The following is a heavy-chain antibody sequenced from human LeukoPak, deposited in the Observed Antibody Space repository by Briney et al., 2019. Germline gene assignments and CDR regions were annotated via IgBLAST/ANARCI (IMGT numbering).Heavy chain of an antibody. D-gene: IGHD6-19*01. CDR2: IKQDGSEK. V-gene: IGHV3-7*01. Sequence: GGSLRLSCAASGFTFSSYWMSWVRQAPGKGLEWVANIKQDGSEKYYVDSVKGRFTISRDNAKNSLYLQMNSLRAEDTAVYYCARDGSSVWYADFDYWGQGTLVTVSS. J-gene: IGHJ4*02. CDR1: GFTFSSYW. CDR3: ARDGSSVWYADFDY.